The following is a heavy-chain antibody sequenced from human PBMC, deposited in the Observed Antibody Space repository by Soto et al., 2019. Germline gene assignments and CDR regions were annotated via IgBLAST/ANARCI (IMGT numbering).Heavy chain of an antibody. Sequence: EVQLVESGGGLVQPGGSLRLSCAASGFTFSSYSMNWVRQAPGKGLEWVSYISSSSSTIYYADSVKGRFTISRDNAKNSLYLQMNSLRDEDTAVYYCARGGSSSSTAYYYGIDIWGQGTTVTVSS. V-gene: IGHV3-48*02. CDR2: ISSSSSTI. CDR1: GFTFSSYS. CDR3: ARGGSSSSTAYYYGIDI. J-gene: IGHJ6*02. D-gene: IGHD6-6*01.